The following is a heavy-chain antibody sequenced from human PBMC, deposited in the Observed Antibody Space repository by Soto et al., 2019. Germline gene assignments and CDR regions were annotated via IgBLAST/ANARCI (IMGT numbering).Heavy chain of an antibody. CDR2: ISSNGGRT. D-gene: IGHD3-16*01. Sequence: GGSLRLSCSASGFTFSSYAMHWVRQAPGKGLEYVSAISSNGGRTYYGDPVKGRFTISCDNSKNTLYVQMSSLRAEDTAVYYCVKDWVLGGGENIFDYWGQGTLVTVSS. J-gene: IGHJ4*02. CDR1: GFTFSSYA. V-gene: IGHV3-64D*08. CDR3: VKDWVLGGGENIFDY.